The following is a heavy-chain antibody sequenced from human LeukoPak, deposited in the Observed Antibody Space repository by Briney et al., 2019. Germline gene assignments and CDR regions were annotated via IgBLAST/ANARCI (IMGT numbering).Heavy chain of an antibody. Sequence: PGGSLRLSCAASGFTFSSYEMNWIHQTPAKGMEWIGEVNESGGTNISPSLRSRVILSVDTSKNQFSLKLISVTVADTAIYYCARGQGATVPQVGKNWFDPWGQGTRVTVSS. CDR1: GFTFSSYE. CDR2: VNESGGT. V-gene: IGHV4-34*01. J-gene: IGHJ5*02. CDR3: ARGQGATVPQVGKNWFDP. D-gene: IGHD1-26*01.